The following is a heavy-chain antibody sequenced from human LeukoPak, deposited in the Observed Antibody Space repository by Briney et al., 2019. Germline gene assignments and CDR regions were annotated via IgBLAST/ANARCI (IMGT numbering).Heavy chain of an antibody. V-gene: IGHV2-26*01. Sequence: SGPVLVKPTETLTLTCTVSGFSLSNARMGVSWIRQPPGKALEWLAHIFSNDERSYNTSLKSRLTISKDTSRSQVVLTMTNMDPVDTATYYCAHRPASTRHFDYWGQGTLVTVSS. J-gene: IGHJ4*02. CDR1: GFSLSNARMG. CDR2: IFSNDER. CDR3: AHRPASTRHFDY. D-gene: IGHD2-2*01.